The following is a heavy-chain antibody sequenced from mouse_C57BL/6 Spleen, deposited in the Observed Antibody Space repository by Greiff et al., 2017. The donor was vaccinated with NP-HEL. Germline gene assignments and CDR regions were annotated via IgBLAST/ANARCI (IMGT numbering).Heavy chain of an antibody. V-gene: IGHV3-6*01. J-gene: IGHJ1*03. CDR1: GYSITSGYY. CDR3: ARTLDYGHWYFDV. CDR2: ISYDGSN. Sequence: EVKVEESGPGLVKPSQSLSLTCSVTGYSITSGYYWNWIRQFPGNKLEWMGYISYDGSNNYNPSLKNRISITRDTSKNQFFLKLNSVTTEDTATYYCARTLDYGHWYFDVWGTGTTVTVSS. D-gene: IGHD1-1*02.